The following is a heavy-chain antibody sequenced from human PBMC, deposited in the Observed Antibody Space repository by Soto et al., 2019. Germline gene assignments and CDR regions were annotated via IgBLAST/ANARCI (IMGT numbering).Heavy chain of an antibody. D-gene: IGHD3-10*01. Sequence: LRLSCISSGFTFRTYTMNWVRQAPGKGLEWVSGIRGFSPYTFYAESVKGRFTISRDNAKNSLYLQMNSLRAEDTAVYYCARDRGYDAHDYYYNAMDVWGQETTVTVSS. CDR2: IRGFSPYT. V-gene: IGHV3-21*01. CDR3: ARDRGYDAHDYYYNAMDV. CDR1: GFTFRTYT. J-gene: IGHJ6*02.